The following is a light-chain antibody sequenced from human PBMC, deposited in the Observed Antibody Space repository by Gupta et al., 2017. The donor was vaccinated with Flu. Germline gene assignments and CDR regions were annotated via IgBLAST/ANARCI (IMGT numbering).Light chain of an antibody. CDR3: QQSYSTPRT. CDR2: AAS. Sequence: DIQMTQSPSSLSASVGDRVTITCRASQSISSYLNWYQQKPGKAPKLLIYAASSLQSGVPSRFSGSGSGTDFTLTISSMQPEDFATYHCQQSYSTPRTFGQGTKVEIK. V-gene: IGKV1-39*01. CDR1: QSISSY. J-gene: IGKJ1*01.